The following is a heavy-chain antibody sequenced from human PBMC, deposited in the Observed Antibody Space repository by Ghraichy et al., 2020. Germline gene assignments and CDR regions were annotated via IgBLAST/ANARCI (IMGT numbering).Heavy chain of an antibody. V-gene: IGHV4-34*01. Sequence: SCAVYGGSFSGYYWSWIRQPPGKGLEWIGEINHSGSTNYNPSLKSRVTISVDTSKNQFSLKLSSVTAADTAVYYCARGVGLGYCSSTSCYMYYYYGMDVWGQGTTVTVSS. CDR2: INHSGST. D-gene: IGHD2-2*02. CDR1: GGSFSGYY. CDR3: ARGVGLGYCSSTSCYMYYYYGMDV. J-gene: IGHJ6*02.